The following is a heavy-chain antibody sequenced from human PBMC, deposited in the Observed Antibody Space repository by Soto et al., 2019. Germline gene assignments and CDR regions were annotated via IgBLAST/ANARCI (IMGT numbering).Heavy chain of an antibody. J-gene: IGHJ3*02. Sequence: GGSLRLSCAASGFTFSSYAMHWVRQAPGKGLEWVAVISYDGSNKYYADSVKGRFTISRDNSKNTLYLQMNSLRAEDTAVYYCARSNSSGYGDAFDIWGQGTMVTVSS. D-gene: IGHD3-22*01. CDR2: ISYDGSNK. CDR3: ARSNSSGYGDAFDI. CDR1: GFTFSSYA. V-gene: IGHV3-30-3*01.